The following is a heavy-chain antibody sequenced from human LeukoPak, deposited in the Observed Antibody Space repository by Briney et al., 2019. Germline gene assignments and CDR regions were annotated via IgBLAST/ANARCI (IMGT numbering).Heavy chain of an antibody. D-gene: IGHD3-22*01. CDR1: GGSISSSSYY. V-gene: IGHV4-39*01. CDR3: ARRSSYYYDSRGAFDI. J-gene: IGHJ3*02. Sequence: PSETLSLTCTVSGGSISSSSYYWGWIRQPPGKGLEWIGSIYYSGSTYYNPSLKSRVTISVVTSKNQFSLKLSSVTAADTAVYYCARRSSYYYDSRGAFDIWGQGTMVTVSS. CDR2: IYYSGST.